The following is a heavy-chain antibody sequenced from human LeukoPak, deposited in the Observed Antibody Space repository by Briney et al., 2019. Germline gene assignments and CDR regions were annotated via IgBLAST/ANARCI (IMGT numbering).Heavy chain of an antibody. D-gene: IGHD3-22*01. J-gene: IGHJ4*02. CDR1: GFTFSSYA. CDR2: ISYDGSNK. V-gene: IGHV3-30-3*01. CDR3: ARMNYYDSSGYSSSAVPPDY. Sequence: QTGGSLRLSCAASGFTFSSYAMHWVRQAPGKVLDWVAVISYDGSNKYYADSVKFRFTISRDNSKKPLYLKMNSLRDEDTAVYYCARMNYYDSSGYSSSAVPPDYWGQGTLVTVSS.